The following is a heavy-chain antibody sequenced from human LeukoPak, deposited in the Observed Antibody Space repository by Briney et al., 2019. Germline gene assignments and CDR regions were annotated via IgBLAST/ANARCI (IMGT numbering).Heavy chain of an antibody. J-gene: IGHJ6*02. Sequence: GGSLRLSCAASGFTFSSYGMHWVRQAPGKGLEWVAFIRYDGSNKYYADSVKGRFTISRDNSKNTLYLQMNSLRAEDTAVYYCAKGGGFIVGVLYGMDVWGQGTTVTVSS. CDR2: IRYDGSNK. CDR3: AKGGGFIVGVLYGMDV. CDR1: GFTFSSYG. D-gene: IGHD1-26*01. V-gene: IGHV3-30*02.